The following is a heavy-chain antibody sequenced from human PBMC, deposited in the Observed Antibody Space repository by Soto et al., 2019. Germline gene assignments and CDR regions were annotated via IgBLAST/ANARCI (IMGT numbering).Heavy chain of an antibody. Sequence: ALRLSCTASGFPFNSYGFNWVRQAPGKGLEWVAVIWYDGNTKYYADSVKGRSTISRDNLRSTVYLQMNSLTAEDTAVYYCARPLVAPVAGPYYYGMDVWGQGTTGTVSS. D-gene: IGHD6-19*01. J-gene: IGHJ6*02. V-gene: IGHV3-33*01. CDR2: IWYDGNTK. CDR3: ARPLVAPVAGPYYYGMDV. CDR1: GFPFNSYG.